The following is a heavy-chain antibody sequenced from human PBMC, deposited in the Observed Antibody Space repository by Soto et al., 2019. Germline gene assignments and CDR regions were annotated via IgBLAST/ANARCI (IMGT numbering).Heavy chain of an antibody. J-gene: IGHJ4*02. CDR1: GFTFSSYG. D-gene: IGHD1-26*01. CDR3: ARGQGDLGY. V-gene: IGHV3-33*01. CDR2: ICYGGSNK. Sequence: QVQLVESGGGVVQPGRSLRLSCAASGFTFSSYGMHWVRQAPGKGLEWVAVICYGGSNKYYADSVKGRFTISRDNSKNTLYLQMNSLRAEDTAVYYCARGQGDLGYWGQGTLFTFSS.